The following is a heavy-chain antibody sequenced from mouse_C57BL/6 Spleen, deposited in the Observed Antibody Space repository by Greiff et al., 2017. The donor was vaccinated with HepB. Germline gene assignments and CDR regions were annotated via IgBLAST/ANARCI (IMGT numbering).Heavy chain of an antibody. CDR1: GYTFTSYW. CDR2: IYPGNSDT. V-gene: IGHV1-5*01. CDR3: TRWTTVVEDYAMDY. Sequence: VHVKQSGTVLARPGASVKMSCKTSGYTFTSYWMHWVKQRPGQGLEWIGAIYPGNSDTSYNQKFKGKAKLTAVTSASTAYMELSSLTNEDSAVYYCTRWTTVVEDYAMDYWGQGTSVTVSS. D-gene: IGHD1-1*01. J-gene: IGHJ4*01.